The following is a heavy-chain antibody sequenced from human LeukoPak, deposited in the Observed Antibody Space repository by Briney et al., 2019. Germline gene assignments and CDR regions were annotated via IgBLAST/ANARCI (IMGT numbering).Heavy chain of an antibody. V-gene: IGHV3-23*01. Sequence: GGSLRLSCAASGFTFSSYAMSWVRQAPGKGLEWVSAISGSGGSTYYADSVKGRFTISRDNAKNSLYLQMNSLRAEDTAVYYCARMGIAAAETGYYYYMDVWGKGTTVTVSS. J-gene: IGHJ6*03. CDR1: GFTFSSYA. CDR2: ISGSGGST. CDR3: ARMGIAAAETGYYYYMDV. D-gene: IGHD6-13*01.